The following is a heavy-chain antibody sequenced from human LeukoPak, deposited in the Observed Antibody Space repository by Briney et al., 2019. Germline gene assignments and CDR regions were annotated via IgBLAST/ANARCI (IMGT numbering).Heavy chain of an antibody. CDR1: GFTFSSYS. Sequence: GGSLRLSCAASGFTFSSYSMNWVRQAPGKGLEWVSSISSSSSYIYYADSVKGRFTISRDNAKNSLYLQMNSLRAEDTAVYYCARDLGGYSYGYDPYYFDYWGQGTLVTVSS. CDR2: ISSSSSYI. V-gene: IGHV3-21*01. D-gene: IGHD5-18*01. CDR3: ARDLGGYSYGYDPYYFDY. J-gene: IGHJ4*02.